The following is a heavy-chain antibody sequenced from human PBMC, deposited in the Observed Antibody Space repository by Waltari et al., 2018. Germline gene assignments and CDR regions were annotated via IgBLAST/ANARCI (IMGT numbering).Heavy chain of an antibody. Sequence: QVQLVQSGAAVKKPGSSVKVSCKASGGTFSSYAISWVRQAPGQGLEWMGGIIPIFGTANDAQKFQGRVTITADESTSTAYMELSSLRSEDTAVYYCARVTRWLRARGQYYFDYWGQGTLVTVSS. V-gene: IGHV1-69*01. CDR2: IIPIFGTA. CDR1: GGTFSSYA. CDR3: ARVTRWLRARGQYYFDY. J-gene: IGHJ4*02. D-gene: IGHD5-12*01.